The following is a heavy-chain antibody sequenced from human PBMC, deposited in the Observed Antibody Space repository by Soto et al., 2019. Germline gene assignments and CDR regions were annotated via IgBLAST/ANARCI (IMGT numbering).Heavy chain of an antibody. V-gene: IGHV1-24*01. CDR3: APEKREDGSGSYYKGESWFDP. CDR1: GYPLTELS. D-gene: IGHD3-10*01. Sequence: XSVKVSCKVSGYPLTELSMHWVRQAPGKGLEWMGGFDPEDGETIYAQKFQGRVTMTEDTSTDTAYMELSSLRSEDTAVYYCAPEKREDGSGSYYKGESWFDPCGQRTLVTVSS. J-gene: IGHJ5*02. CDR2: FDPEDGET.